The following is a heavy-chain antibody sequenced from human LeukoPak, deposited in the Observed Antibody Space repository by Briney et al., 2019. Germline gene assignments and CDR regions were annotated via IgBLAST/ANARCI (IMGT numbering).Heavy chain of an antibody. D-gene: IGHD3-10*01. V-gene: IGHV3-15*01. CDR3: TTTAMVRGEGAPYYYYYYYMDV. Sequence: GGSLRLSCAGSGFTFSSYEMNWVRQAPGKGLEWVGRIKSKTDGGTTDYAAPVKGRFTISRDDSKNTLYLQMNSLKTEDTAVYYCTTTAMVRGEGAPYYYYYYYMDVWGKGTTVTVSS. J-gene: IGHJ6*03. CDR2: IKSKTDGGTT. CDR1: GFTFSSYE.